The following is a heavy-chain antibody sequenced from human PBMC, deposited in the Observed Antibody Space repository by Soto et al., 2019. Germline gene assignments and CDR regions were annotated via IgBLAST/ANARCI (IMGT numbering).Heavy chain of an antibody. Sequence: GGSLRLSCADSGFTFFGYAMSWVRQAPGKRLEWVSLISGGGDHTYYADSVKGRFTISRDNSNNSLYLQMNGLRNEDTAVYFCARDPDGITDFDYWGQGTQVTVS. CDR2: ISGGGDHT. CDR1: GFTFFGYA. CDR3: ARDPDGITDFDY. D-gene: IGHD1-7*01. V-gene: IGHV3-23*01. J-gene: IGHJ4*02.